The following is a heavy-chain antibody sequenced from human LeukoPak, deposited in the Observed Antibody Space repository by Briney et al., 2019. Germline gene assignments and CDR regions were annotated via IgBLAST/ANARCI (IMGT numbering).Heavy chain of an antibody. V-gene: IGHV3-48*03. J-gene: IGHJ4*02. CDR2: IRGSGTTI. D-gene: IGHD4-17*01. Sequence: GGSLRLSCAGSGFTFSSYEMNWVRQAPGKGLEWVSYIRGSGTTISYADSVQGRFTISRDNAKNSLYLQMNSLRGEDTAIYYCARAAGDYVRFDYWGQGTLVTVSS. CDR3: ARAAGDYVRFDY. CDR1: GFTFSSYE.